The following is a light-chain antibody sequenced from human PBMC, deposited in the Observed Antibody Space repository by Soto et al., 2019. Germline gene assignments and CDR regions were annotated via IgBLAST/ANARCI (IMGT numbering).Light chain of an antibody. J-gene: IGLJ1*01. CDR3: NSHPTSGILV. V-gene: IGLV2-14*01. CDR2: EVT. Sequence: QSALTQPASVSGSPGQSITISCTGTSSDIGASNHASWYQHHPDKAPKLIIYEVTYRPSGVSDRFSGSKSGFTASLTISGRQAEDEADYDCNSHPTSGILVFGTGTKVTVL. CDR1: SSDIGASNH.